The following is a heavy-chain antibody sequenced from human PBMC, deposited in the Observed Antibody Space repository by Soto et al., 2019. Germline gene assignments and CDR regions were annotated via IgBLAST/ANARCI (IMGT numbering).Heavy chain of an antibody. CDR2: IRGDGGQT. D-gene: IGHD3-9*01. J-gene: IGHJ4*02. CDR1: GFTFTSYG. CDR3: ARDVGLDSDDFFAY. V-gene: IGHV3-23*01. Sequence: VQLFASGGGSARPGGPLRLSCTASGFTFTSYGMGWVRQAPGKGLQWVSTIRGDGGQTHYTDSVKGRFSISRDNSKNTVYLQMDSLRAEDTAMYFCARDVGLDSDDFFAYWGQGTQVTVSS.